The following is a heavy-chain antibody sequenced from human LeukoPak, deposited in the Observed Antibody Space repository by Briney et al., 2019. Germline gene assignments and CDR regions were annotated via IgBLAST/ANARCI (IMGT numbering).Heavy chain of an antibody. CDR2: IYTYESP. D-gene: IGHD3-16*01. CDR3: ARAPGGRRAYYMDV. CDR1: GGSISSGSYY. V-gene: IGHV4-61*02. J-gene: IGHJ6*03. Sequence: SETLSLTCTVSGGSISSGSYYWSWIRQPAGKGLEWIGRIYTYESPNYNPSLKSRVTISVDTSKNQFSLKLTSVTAADTAVYFCARAPGGRRAYYMDVWGKGTTVTISS.